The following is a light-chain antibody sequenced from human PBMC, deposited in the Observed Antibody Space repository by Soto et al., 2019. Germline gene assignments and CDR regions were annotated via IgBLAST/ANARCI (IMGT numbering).Light chain of an antibody. V-gene: IGKV3-15*01. CDR2: GAS. Sequence: EIVMTQSPVTLSVSPGERATLSCRASQSISNNLAWYQQRPGQTPRLLIYGASTRATGIPARFSGSGSGTEFTLTISSLQSEDFAVYYCQEYHTSPIFGGGTKVEIK. J-gene: IGKJ4*01. CDR1: QSISNN. CDR3: QEYHTSPI.